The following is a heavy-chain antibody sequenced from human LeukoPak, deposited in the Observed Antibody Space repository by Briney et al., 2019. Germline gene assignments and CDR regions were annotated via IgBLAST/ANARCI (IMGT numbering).Heavy chain of an antibody. CDR1: GGTFSSYA. Sequence: SVKVSCKASGGTFSSYAISWVRQAPGQGLEWMGRIIPILGIANYAQKFQGRVTITADKSTSTAYMELSSLRSEDTAVYYCARVESWYSSGSFDYWGQGTLVTVSS. D-gene: IGHD6-19*01. CDR2: IIPILGIA. CDR3: ARVESWYSSGSFDY. J-gene: IGHJ4*02. V-gene: IGHV1-69*04.